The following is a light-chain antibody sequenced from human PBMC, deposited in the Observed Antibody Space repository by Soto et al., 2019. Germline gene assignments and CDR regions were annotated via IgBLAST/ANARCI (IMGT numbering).Light chain of an antibody. CDR2: GAS. CDR1: QSVSSSY. J-gene: IGKJ1*01. Sequence: EIVLTQSPGTLSLSPGERATLSCRASQSVSSSYLAWYQQKPGQAPRLLIYGASSRATGIPDRFSGSGSGTDFTLTISRLEPEDFAGYYCQQYGSSPWTFGKGTKVEIK. CDR3: QQYGSSPWT. V-gene: IGKV3-20*01.